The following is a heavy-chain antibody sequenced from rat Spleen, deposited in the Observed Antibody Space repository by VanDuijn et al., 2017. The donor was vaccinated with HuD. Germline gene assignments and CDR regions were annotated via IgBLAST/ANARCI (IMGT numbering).Heavy chain of an antibody. CDR1: GFTFNNYW. Sequence: EVQLVESGGGLVQPGGSLKLSCVASGFTFNNYWMTWIRQAPGRGLEWVASITNASGRTYYSDFVKGRFTISRDTAQNTLYLQMNSLRSEDTATYYCARGGFLRYWGQGVMVTVSS. D-gene: IGHD1-6*01. J-gene: IGHJ2*01. CDR3: ARGGFLRY. CDR2: ITNASGRT. V-gene: IGHV5-31*01.